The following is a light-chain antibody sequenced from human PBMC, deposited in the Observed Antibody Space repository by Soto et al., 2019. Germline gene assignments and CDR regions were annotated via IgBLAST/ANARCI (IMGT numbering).Light chain of an antibody. J-gene: IGKJ1*01. Sequence: DIQMTQSPSALSASVGDRVTITCRASQGISNYLAWYQQKPGKVPKLLIYAASTLQSGVPSRFSGSGSGTDFTLNISSLQTDDLATYQGQQSYSYWTFGHGTKVDIX. CDR2: AAS. CDR1: QGISNY. V-gene: IGKV1-27*01. CDR3: QQSYSYWT.